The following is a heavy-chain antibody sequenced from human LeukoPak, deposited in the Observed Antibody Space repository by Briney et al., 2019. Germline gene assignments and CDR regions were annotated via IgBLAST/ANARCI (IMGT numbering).Heavy chain of an antibody. CDR3: ARGVTFDPRVSGWLLYYYYGMDV. CDR2: MNPNSGNT. D-gene: IGHD6-19*01. Sequence: GASVKVSCKASGYTFTGYYMHWVRQAPGQGLEWMGWMNPNSGNTGYAQKFQGRVTMTRNTSISTAYMELSSLRSEDTAVYYCARGVTFDPRVSGWLLYYYYGMDVWGQGTTVTVSS. CDR1: GYTFTGYY. J-gene: IGHJ6*02. V-gene: IGHV1-8*02.